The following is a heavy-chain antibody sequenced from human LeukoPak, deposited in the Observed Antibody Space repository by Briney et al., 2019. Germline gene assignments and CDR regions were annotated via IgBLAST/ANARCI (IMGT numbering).Heavy chain of an antibody. V-gene: IGHV4-59*01. J-gene: IGHJ2*01. D-gene: IGHD1-26*01. CDR1: GGFISSYY. CDR3: VRRQWELQYFDL. Sequence: PSETLSLTCTVSGGFISSYYWSWIRQPPGKGLEWIGYIYYSRTTEYSPSLKSRVTISADTPKNQFSLKLNSVTAADTAVYYCVRRQWELQYFDLWGRGTLVAVSS. CDR2: IYYSRTT.